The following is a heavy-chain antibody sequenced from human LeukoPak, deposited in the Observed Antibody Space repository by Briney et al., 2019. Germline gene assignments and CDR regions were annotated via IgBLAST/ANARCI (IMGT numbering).Heavy chain of an antibody. Sequence: GGSLSLSCAASGFTFCSYAMSWVRQAPGKGMEWVSTISGSASSTYNAESVRGRFTVSRDNSKNTLSLQMNSLTAEDTAVYFCAKGVTATRPDYFDNWGQGTLVSVSS. CDR3: AKGVTATRPDYFDN. D-gene: IGHD1-20*01. CDR2: ISGSASST. J-gene: IGHJ4*02. CDR1: GFTFCSYA. V-gene: IGHV3-23*01.